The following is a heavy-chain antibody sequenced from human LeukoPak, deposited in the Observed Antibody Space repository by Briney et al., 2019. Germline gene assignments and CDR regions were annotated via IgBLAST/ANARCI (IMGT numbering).Heavy chain of an antibody. CDR1: GFTFSSYA. V-gene: IGHV3-23*01. CDR3: AKGSGYSSGWPQSFDY. J-gene: IGHJ4*02. D-gene: IGHD6-19*01. Sequence: PGGSLRLSCAASGFTFSSYAMSWVRQAPGKGLEWVSAISGSGGSTYYADSVKGRFTISRDNSKNTLYLQMNSLRAEDTAVYYCAKGSGYSSGWPQSFDYWGQGTLVTVS. CDR2: ISGSGGST.